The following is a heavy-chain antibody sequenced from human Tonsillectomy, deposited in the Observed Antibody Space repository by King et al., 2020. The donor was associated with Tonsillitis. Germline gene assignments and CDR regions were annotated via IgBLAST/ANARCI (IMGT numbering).Heavy chain of an antibody. CDR1: GDSVSSSY. D-gene: IGHD2-2*01. Sequence: VQLQESGPGLVKPSETLSLTCTVSGDSVSSSYWSWIRQPPGKGLEWIGFIYYSGTTNSNPSLKSRVTMSIDTSKNQLSLSLSSVTAADTAVYYCARAGSSATSWGWFDPWGQGTLVIVSS. CDR2: IYYSGTT. CDR3: ARAGSSATSWGWFDP. J-gene: IGHJ5*02. V-gene: IGHV4-59*02.